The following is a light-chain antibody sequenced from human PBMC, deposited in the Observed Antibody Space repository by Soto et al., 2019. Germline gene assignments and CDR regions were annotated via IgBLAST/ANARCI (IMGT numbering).Light chain of an antibody. CDR2: GAS. CDR1: QSVGSN. V-gene: IGKV3D-15*01. CDR3: QQYNSWPLT. Sequence: EVVLTQSPGTLSLSRGERASLSCRASQSVGSNSLAWYQQKPGEAPRLLIDGASTKATGIPARFSGRGSGTEFTLTISSLQSEDFAVYYCQQYNSWPLTFGGGTKVDIK. J-gene: IGKJ4*01.